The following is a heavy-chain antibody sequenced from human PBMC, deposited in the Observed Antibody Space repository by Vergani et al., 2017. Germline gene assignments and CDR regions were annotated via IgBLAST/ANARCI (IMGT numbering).Heavy chain of an antibody. V-gene: IGHV2-5*01. CDR3: VHQYYYDSSWYLRGRLLAIEFDY. J-gene: IGHJ4*02. Sequence: QITLKESGPTLVKPTQTLTLTCTFSGFSLSTSGVGVGWIRQPPGKALEWLALIYWNDDKRNSPSLKSRLTITKDTSKNQVVLTMTNMDPVDTATYYCVHQYYYDSSWYLRGRLLAIEFDYWGQGTLVTVSS. CDR2: IYWNDDK. CDR1: GFSLSTSGVG. D-gene: IGHD3-22*01.